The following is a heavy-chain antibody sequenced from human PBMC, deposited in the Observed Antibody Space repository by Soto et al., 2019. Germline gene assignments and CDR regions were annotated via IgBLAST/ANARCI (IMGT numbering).Heavy chain of an antibody. CDR3: AIDLPPGAAVF. CDR1: GYTFTSYG. D-gene: IGHD1-26*01. CDR2: ISAYNGNT. J-gene: IGHJ4*02. Sequence: ASVKVSCKASGYTFTSYGISWVRQAPGQGLEWMGWISAYNGNTKYAQKLQGRVTMTTDTSTSTAYMELRSLRSGDTAVYYCAIDLPPGAAVFWCPGLLVTLFS. V-gene: IGHV1-18*01.